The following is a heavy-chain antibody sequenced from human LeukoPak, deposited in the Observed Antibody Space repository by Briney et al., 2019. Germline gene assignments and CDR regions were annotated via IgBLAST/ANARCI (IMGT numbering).Heavy chain of an antibody. CDR3: SRNGLVDFDY. CDR2: INRRAYGGAT. Sequence: SLRLSCTSSLLVFDDFDMRGVGQPAARGGEWVGFINRRAYGGATEHAACVESRFIISRDGSKVIAYLHMCSQKTGDGITCYCSRNGLVDFDYWGQGSRVTVSP. J-gene: IGHJ4*02. CDR1: LLVFDDFD. V-gene: IGHV3-49*04.